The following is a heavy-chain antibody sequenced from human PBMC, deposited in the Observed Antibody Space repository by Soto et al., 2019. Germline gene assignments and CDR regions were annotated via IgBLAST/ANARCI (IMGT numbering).Heavy chain of an antibody. CDR3: ARARSIAARPLDY. CDR1: GGSISSGDYY. CDR2: IYSSGST. D-gene: IGHD6-6*01. J-gene: IGHJ4*02. Sequence: SETLSLTCTVSGGSISSGDYYWSWIRQPPGKGLEWIGYIYSSGSTYYNPSLKSRVTISVDTSKNQFSLKLSSVTAADTAVYYCARARSIAARPLDYWGQGTPVTVSS. V-gene: IGHV4-30-4*01.